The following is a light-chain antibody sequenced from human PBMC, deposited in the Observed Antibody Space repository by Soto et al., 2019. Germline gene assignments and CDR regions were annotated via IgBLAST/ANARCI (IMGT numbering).Light chain of an antibody. J-gene: IGKJ1*01. CDR2: DAS. Sequence: EIVFTQSPATLSLSRGERATLSCRASQSVSSYLAWYQQKPGQAPRLLIYDASNRATGIPVRFSGSGSGTDFTLTISSLEPEDFAVYYCQQRSNWPWTVGPGPKVDIK. CDR1: QSVSSY. V-gene: IGKV3-11*01. CDR3: QQRSNWPWT.